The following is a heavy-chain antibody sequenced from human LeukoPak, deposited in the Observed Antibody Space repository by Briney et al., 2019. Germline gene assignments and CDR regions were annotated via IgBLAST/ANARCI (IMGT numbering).Heavy chain of an antibody. J-gene: IGHJ5*02. CDR3: AREDCSGGSCYPWWFDP. V-gene: IGHV3-7*03. D-gene: IGHD2-15*01. Sequence: PGGPLRLSCAASGFTFSSYWMSWVRQAPGKGLEWVANIKHDGSEKYYVDSVKGRFTISRDNAKNSLYLQMNSLRAEDTAVYYCAREDCSGGSCYPWWFDPWGQGSLVTVCS. CDR1: GFTFSSYW. CDR2: IKHDGSEK.